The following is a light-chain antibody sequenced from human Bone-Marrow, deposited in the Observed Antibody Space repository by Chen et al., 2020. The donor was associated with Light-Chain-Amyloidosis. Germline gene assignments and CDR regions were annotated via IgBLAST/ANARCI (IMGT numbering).Light chain of an antibody. J-gene: IGKJ4*01. CDR2: GAS. CDR1: QTISSNY. V-gene: IGKV3-20*01. Sequence: EIVWTQSPGTLSLSPGEGANLSCRASQTISSNYLNWYQQKFGKAPRLLIYGASSRATGIPDRFTGSGSGTDFTLTINRLEPEDFAMYYCQQYGTSPLTFGGGTKLQIK. CDR3: QQYGTSPLT.